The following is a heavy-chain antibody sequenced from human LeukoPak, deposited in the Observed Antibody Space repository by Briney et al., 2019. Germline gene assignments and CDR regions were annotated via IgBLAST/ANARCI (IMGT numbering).Heavy chain of an antibody. CDR3: ARLKDLRWFGEFSFNFYGMDV. D-gene: IGHD3-10*01. CDR1: GGSISSSSYY. J-gene: IGHJ6*02. Sequence: PSETLSLTCTVSGGSISSSSYYWGWIRQPPGKGLEWIGYIYYSGSTNYNPSLKSRVTISVDTSKNQFSLKLSSVTAADTAVYYCARLKDLRWFGEFSFNFYGMDVWGQGTTVTVSS. V-gene: IGHV4-61*05. CDR2: IYYSGST.